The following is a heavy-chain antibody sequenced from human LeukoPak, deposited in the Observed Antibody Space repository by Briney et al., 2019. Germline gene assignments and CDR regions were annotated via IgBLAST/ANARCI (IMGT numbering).Heavy chain of an antibody. CDR1: GGSISSYY. J-gene: IGHJ4*02. CDR3: ARILGYCSGGSCYSGDY. CDR2: IYTSGST. Sequence: SETLSLTCTVSGGSISSYYWSWIRQPAGKGLEWIGRIYTSGSTNYNPSLKSRVTMSVDTSKNQFSLKLSSVTAADTAVYYCARILGYCSGGSCYSGDYWGQGTLVTVSS. D-gene: IGHD2-15*01. V-gene: IGHV4-4*07.